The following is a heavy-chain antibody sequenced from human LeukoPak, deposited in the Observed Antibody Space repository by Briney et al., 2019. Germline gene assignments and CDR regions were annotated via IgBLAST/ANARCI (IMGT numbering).Heavy chain of an antibody. Sequence: GGSLRLSCAASGFTFSSYAMSWVRQAPGKGLEWVSAISGSGDSTYYADSVKGRFTISRDNSKNTLYLQMNSLRAEDTAVCYCAKSPYPMVRGVFDYWGQGTLVTVSS. D-gene: IGHD3-10*01. CDR1: GFTFSSYA. CDR3: AKSPYPMVRGVFDY. V-gene: IGHV3-23*01. J-gene: IGHJ4*02. CDR2: ISGSGDST.